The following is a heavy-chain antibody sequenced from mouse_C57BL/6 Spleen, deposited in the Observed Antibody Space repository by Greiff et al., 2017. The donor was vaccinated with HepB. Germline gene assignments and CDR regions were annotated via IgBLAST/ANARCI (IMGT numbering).Heavy chain of an antibody. D-gene: IGHD2-3*01. V-gene: IGHV1-14*01. CDR1: GYTFTSYV. J-gene: IGHJ4*01. CDR2: IYPYNDGT. Sequence: EVKLVESGPELVKPGASVKMSCKASGYTFTSYVMHWVKQKPGQGLEWIGYIYPYNDGTKYNEKFKGKATLTSDKSSSTAYMELSSLTSEDSAVYYCARENGYYYDAMDYWGQGTSVTVSS. CDR3: ARENGYYYDAMDY.